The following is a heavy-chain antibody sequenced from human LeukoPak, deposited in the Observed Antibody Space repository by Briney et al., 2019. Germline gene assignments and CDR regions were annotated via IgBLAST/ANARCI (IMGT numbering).Heavy chain of an antibody. J-gene: IGHJ3*02. Sequence: GGSLRLSCAASGVAFSHAWMSWVRQAPGKGLEWVAQIKTTSDGGPTDYAAPVKGRFTISRADSENMLYLQMNSLKTEDTAVYYCTTNDAFDIWGQGTMVIVSS. V-gene: IGHV3-15*01. CDR1: GVAFSHAW. CDR2: IKTTSDGGPT. CDR3: TTNDAFDI.